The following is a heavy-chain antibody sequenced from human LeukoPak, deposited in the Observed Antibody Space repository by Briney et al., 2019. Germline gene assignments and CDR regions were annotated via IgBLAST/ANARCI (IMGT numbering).Heavy chain of an antibody. Sequence: KPSETLSLTCGVSGYSISSGYYWGWIRQPPGKGLEWIGSIYHSGRTYYNPSLKSRVTISVDTSKNQFSLKLTSVTAADTAVYYCATEVGQWLVRTWGQGTLVTVSS. CDR2: IYHSGRT. J-gene: IGHJ4*02. CDR1: GYSISSGYY. D-gene: IGHD6-19*01. CDR3: ATEVGQWLVRT. V-gene: IGHV4-38-2*01.